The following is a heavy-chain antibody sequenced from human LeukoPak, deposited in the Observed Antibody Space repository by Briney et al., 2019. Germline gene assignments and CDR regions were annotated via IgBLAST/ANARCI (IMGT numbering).Heavy chain of an antibody. CDR1: GGSISSGYY. D-gene: IGHD6-25*01. V-gene: IGHV4-61*01. J-gene: IGHJ5*02. CDR3: ARGGAARYWFDP. Sequence: SETLSLTCTVSGGSISSGYYWSWIRQPPGKGLEWIGYIYYSGSTNYNPSLKSRVTISVDTSKNQFSLKLSSVTAADTAVYYCARGGAARYWFDPWGQGTLVTVSS. CDR2: IYYSGST.